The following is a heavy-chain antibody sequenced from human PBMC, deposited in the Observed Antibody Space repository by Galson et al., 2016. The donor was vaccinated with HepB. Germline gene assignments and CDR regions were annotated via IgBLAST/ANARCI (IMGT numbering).Heavy chain of an antibody. V-gene: IGHV3-49*04. CDR1: GFTFGDHA. CDR2: ITTTRYGGKT. J-gene: IGHJ4*02. D-gene: IGHD6-19*01. CDR3: TRGQTADGWSFAY. Sequence: LRLSCATSGFTFGDHAMNWVRQAPGKGLEWVGFITTTRYGGKTEYAASVKGRFTISRDDSKSIAYLRMNSLKTEDTGVYFCTRGQTADGWSFAYWGQGTLVTVS.